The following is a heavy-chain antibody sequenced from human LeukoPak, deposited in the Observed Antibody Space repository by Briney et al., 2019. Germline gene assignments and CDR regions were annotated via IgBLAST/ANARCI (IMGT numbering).Heavy chain of an antibody. Sequence: GGSLRLSCAASGFTFSSYEMNWVRQAPGKGLEWVSYISRSGSTIYYADSVKGRFTISRDNAKNSLYLQMNSLRAEGTAVYYCARASLWFGELLSEFVYWGQGTLVTVSS. J-gene: IGHJ4*02. V-gene: IGHV3-48*03. CDR1: GFTFSSYE. D-gene: IGHD3-10*01. CDR2: ISRSGSTI. CDR3: ARASLWFGELLSEFVY.